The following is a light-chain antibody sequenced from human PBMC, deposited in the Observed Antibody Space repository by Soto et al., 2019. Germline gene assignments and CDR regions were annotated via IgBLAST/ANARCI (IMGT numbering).Light chain of an antibody. Sequence: EIVMTQSPATLSVSPGERAALSCRASQSVGSNLAWYQQKPGQAPRLLTYGASTRATAIPARFSGSGSGTEFTLTISSLQSEDFAIYYCQQYKIWPEGFGGGTKVEI. CDR2: GAS. J-gene: IGKJ4*01. CDR3: QQYKIWPEG. CDR1: QSVGSN. V-gene: IGKV3-15*01.